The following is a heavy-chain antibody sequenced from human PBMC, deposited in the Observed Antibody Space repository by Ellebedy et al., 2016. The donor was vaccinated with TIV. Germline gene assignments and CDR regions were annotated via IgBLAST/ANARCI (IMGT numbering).Heavy chain of an antibody. V-gene: IGHV3-74*03. CDR3: ARAGGRLDLGY. Sequence: PGGSLRLSCAASGFTFSSYWMHWVRQAPGKGLVWVSRINSDGSATTYADAVKGRFTISRDNAKNTVYLQMNSLGAEDTAVYYCARAGGRLDLGYWGQGTLVTVSS. CDR2: INSDGSAT. D-gene: IGHD2-15*01. J-gene: IGHJ4*02. CDR1: GFTFSSYW.